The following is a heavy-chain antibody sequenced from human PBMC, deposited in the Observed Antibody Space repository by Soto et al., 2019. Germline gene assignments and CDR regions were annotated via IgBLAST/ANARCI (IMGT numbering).Heavy chain of an antibody. J-gene: IGHJ5*02. D-gene: IGHD3-3*01. V-gene: IGHV4-4*07. CDR3: ARGQRFSDWFDP. CDR2: IYSSGST. Sequence: QVHLQESGPGLVKPSETLSLTCTVSGGAISTYYWTWIRQPAGKGLEWIGRIYSSGSTKYNPSLQSRVPMSLDTSNNQFSLRLTSVTAADTAVYYCARGQRFSDWFDPWGQGTLVXVSS. CDR1: GGAISTYY.